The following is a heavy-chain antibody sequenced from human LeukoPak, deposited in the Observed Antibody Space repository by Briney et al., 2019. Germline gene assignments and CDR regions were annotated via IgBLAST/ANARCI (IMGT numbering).Heavy chain of an antibody. CDR1: GYTFSNYD. Sequence: ASVKVSCKASGYTFSNYDINWVRQAPGQGLEWMGWMNPNSGDTGYAQKFQGGVTFTRDTSISTAYMELSRLRSDDTAVYYCANAFAVAGTTSPFDYWGQGTLVTVSS. V-gene: IGHV1-8*03. D-gene: IGHD6-19*01. J-gene: IGHJ4*02. CDR2: MNPNSGDT. CDR3: ANAFAVAGTTSPFDY.